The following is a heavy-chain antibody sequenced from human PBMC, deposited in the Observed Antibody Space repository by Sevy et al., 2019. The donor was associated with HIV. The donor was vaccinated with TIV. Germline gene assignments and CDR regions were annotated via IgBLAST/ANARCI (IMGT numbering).Heavy chain of an antibody. CDR1: GFTFSSYA. V-gene: IGHV3-23*01. CDR3: HGDYDSSQLASYFYYGMDV. CDR2: IRGSGGST. J-gene: IGHJ6*02. Sequence: GGSLRLSCAASGFTFSSYAMNWVRQAPGKGLERVSTIRGSGGSTYYADSVKGRFTISRDNSKNTLYLQMNSLRVEDTAVYYCHGDYDSSQLASYFYYGMDVWGQGTTVTVSS. D-gene: IGHD3-22*01.